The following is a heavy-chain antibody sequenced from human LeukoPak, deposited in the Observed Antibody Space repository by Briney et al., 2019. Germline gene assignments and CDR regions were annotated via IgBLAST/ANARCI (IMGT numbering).Heavy chain of an antibody. Sequence: PSETLSLTCTVSGGSISSYYWSWIRQPPGKGLEWIGYIYYSGSTNYNPSLKSRVTISVDTSKNQFSLKLSPVTAADTAVYYCATYGSGSYYNFWAGEYYFDYWGQGTLVTVSS. CDR2: IYYSGST. CDR3: ATYGSGSYYNFWAGEYYFDY. J-gene: IGHJ4*02. CDR1: GGSISSYY. D-gene: IGHD3-10*01. V-gene: IGHV4-59*08.